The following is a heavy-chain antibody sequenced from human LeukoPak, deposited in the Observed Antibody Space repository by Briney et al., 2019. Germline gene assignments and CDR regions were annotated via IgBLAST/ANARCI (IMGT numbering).Heavy chain of an antibody. CDR3: ARDDYNTNSGFDF. CDR1: GGSISSGDYY. J-gene: IGHJ4*02. V-gene: IGHV4-30-4*01. CDR2: IYHSGST. D-gene: IGHD4-11*01. Sequence: SETLSLTCTVSGGSISSGDYYWSWIRQPPGKGLEWIGYIYHSGSTYYNPSLKSRVAISIDTSKNQFSLKLSSVTAADTAVYYCARDDYNTNSGFDFWGQGTLVTVSS.